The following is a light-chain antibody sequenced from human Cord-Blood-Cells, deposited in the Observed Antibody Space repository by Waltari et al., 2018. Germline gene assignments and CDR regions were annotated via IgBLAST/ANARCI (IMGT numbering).Light chain of an antibody. V-gene: IGLV2-8*01. CDR2: EVS. CDR1: SSDVGGYNY. J-gene: IGLJ2*01. CDR3: SSYAGSNNLV. Sequence: QSALTQPPSASGSPGQSVTISCTGTSSDVGGYNYVSWYQQHPAKAPKPMIYEVSKRPSGFPDRFSGSRSDHTASLTVSGLQAEDEADYCCSSYAGSNNLVFGGGTKLTVL.